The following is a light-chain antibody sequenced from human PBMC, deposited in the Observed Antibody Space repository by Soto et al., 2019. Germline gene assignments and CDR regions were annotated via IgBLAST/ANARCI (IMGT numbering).Light chain of an antibody. CDR1: RSDIGAYNF. CDR2: DVN. Sequence: QSALTQPASVSGSPGQSITNSCTGTRSDIGAYNFVSWYQQHPGEVPKLILYDVNVRPSGVSNRFSGSKSGNTASLTISGLQAEDEADYYCTSWTTSTTMIFGGGTKVTVL. CDR3: TSWTTSTTMI. J-gene: IGLJ2*01. V-gene: IGLV2-14*03.